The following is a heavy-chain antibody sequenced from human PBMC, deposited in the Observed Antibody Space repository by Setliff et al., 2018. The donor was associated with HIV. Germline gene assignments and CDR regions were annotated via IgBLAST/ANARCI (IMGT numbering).Heavy chain of an antibody. Sequence: TGGSLRLSCAASGFTFTSYWMIWVRQAPGKGLEWVANINQDGSEKNYVDSVKGRFTISRDNAKNSLYLQMDSLSVEDTTVYYCTRKLAPGHGMDVWGQGTTVTVSS. CDR2: INQDGSEK. D-gene: IGHD3-3*02. CDR3: TRKLAPGHGMDV. V-gene: IGHV3-7*01. J-gene: IGHJ6*02. CDR1: GFTFTSYW.